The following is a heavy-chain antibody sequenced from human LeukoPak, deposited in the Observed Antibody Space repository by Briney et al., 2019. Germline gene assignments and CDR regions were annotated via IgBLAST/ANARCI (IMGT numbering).Heavy chain of an antibody. V-gene: IGHV1-69*04. CDR1: GGTFSSYA. Sequence: SVKVSCKASGGTFSSYAISWVRQAPGQGLEWMGRIIPILGIANYAQKFQGRVTITADKSTSTAYMELSSLRSEDTAVYYCARVDSSGYYHYWGQGTLVTVSS. CDR3: ARVDSSGYYHY. CDR2: IIPILGIA. D-gene: IGHD3-22*01. J-gene: IGHJ4*02.